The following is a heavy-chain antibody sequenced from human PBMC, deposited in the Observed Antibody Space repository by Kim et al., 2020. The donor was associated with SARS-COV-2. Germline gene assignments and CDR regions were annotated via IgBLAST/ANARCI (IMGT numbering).Heavy chain of an antibody. CDR1: GFTFSSYP. J-gene: IGHJ4*02. CDR2: IDGRGGST. CDR3: AKKGHTSNRRDYFDS. V-gene: IGHV3-23*01. D-gene: IGHD2-2*01. Sequence: GGSLRLSCAASGFTFSSYPMSWVRQAPGRGLEWVSAIDGRGGSTDYADSVKGRFTISRDNSKNTLYLQMNSLRAEDTAVYYCAKKGHTSNRRDYFDSWGQGTLVTVSS.